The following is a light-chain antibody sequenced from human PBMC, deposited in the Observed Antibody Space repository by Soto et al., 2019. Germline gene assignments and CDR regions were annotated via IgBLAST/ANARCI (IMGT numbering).Light chain of an antibody. Sequence: QSALTQPASVSGSPGQSITISCTGTSSDVGGHNSVAWYQHKPGKAPKLMIHDVSNRPSGVSSRFSGSKSGNTASLSISWLQAEDEADYYCSSYTSSSTLVFGTGTKLTVL. CDR2: DVS. J-gene: IGLJ1*01. CDR1: SSDVGGHNS. CDR3: SSYTSSSTLV. V-gene: IGLV2-14*01.